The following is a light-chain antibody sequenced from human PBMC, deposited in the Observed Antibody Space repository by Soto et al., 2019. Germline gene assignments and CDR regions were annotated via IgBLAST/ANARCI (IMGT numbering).Light chain of an antibody. CDR2: GTS. CDR1: QSVASRN. V-gene: IGKV3-20*01. J-gene: IGKJ1*01. Sequence: EIVVTQSPGTLSLSPGERATLSCRASQSVASRNLAWYQQRSGQAPRLIIYGTSSRAIHTPDRFSGSGSGTDFTLTISGLEPEDFAVYVCQPFGNSLGTFCQGTKVEI. CDR3: QPFGNSLGT.